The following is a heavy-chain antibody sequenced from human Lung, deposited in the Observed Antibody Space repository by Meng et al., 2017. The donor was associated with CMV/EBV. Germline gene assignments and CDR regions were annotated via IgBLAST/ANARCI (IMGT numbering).Heavy chain of an antibody. CDR2: IYYTGST. J-gene: IGHJ4*02. CDR1: GGSIGSGGYY. Sequence: QVQLPESGPGLVKPSQPLSLTCTVSGGSIGSGGYYWSWIRQHPGKGLEWIGYIYYTGSTFYNPSLKSRVTISVDTSKNQFSLKLIPATAADTAVYYCAREAGRDGYATPKFDYWGQGTLVTVSS. CDR3: AREAGRDGYATPKFDY. V-gene: IGHV4-31*03. D-gene: IGHD5-24*01.